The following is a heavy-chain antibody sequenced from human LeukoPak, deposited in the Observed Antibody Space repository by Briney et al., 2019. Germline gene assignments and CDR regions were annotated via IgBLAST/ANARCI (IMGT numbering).Heavy chain of an antibody. V-gene: IGHV1-69*05. CDR3: ARDIGSSYNCFDP. J-gene: IGHJ5*02. Sequence: SVKVSCKASGGTFSSYAISWVRQAPGHGLEWMGRIIPIFGTANYAQKFQGRVTITTDESTSTAYKELSSLRSEDTAVYYCARDIGSSYNCFDPWGQGTLVTVSS. CDR1: GGTFSSYA. D-gene: IGHD1-26*01. CDR2: IIPIFGTA.